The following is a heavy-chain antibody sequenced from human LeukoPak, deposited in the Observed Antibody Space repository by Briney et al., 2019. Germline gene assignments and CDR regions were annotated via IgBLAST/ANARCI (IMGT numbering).Heavy chain of an antibody. CDR2: INPKTGGT. D-gene: IGHD3-3*01. Sequence: ASVKVSCKASGYTFTSHGITWVRQAPGQGTEWMGWINPKTGGTNYAQMFQGRVTMTRDTSISTAYTELSRLTSDDTAVYYCARAFSDFWSGPDYWGQGTQVTVSS. V-gene: IGHV1-2*02. CDR1: GYTFTSHG. J-gene: IGHJ4*02. CDR3: ARAFSDFWSGPDY.